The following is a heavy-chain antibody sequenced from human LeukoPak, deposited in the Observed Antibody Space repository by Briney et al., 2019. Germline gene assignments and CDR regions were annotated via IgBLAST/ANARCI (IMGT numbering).Heavy chain of an antibody. V-gene: IGHV3-33*06. J-gene: IGHJ4*02. CDR1: GSTFSNYG. CDR2: IWYDGSNK. CDR3: AKNYGDYEEGGDY. Sequence: GGSLRLSCAASGSTFSNYGMHWVRQAPGKGLEWVAVIWYDGSNKYYADSVKGRFTISRDNSKNTLYLQMNSLRAEDTAVYYCAKNYGDYEEGGDYWGQGTLVTVSS. D-gene: IGHD4-17*01.